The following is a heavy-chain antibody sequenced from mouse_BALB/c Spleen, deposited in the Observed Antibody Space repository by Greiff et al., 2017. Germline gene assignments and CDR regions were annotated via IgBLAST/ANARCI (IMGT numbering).Heavy chain of an antibody. Sequence: QQSCKASGYTFTSYWMHWVKQRPGQGLEWIGEINPSNGRTNYNEKFKSKATLTVDKSSSTAYMQLSSLTSEDSAVYYCARIGTRAYWGQGTLVTVSA. J-gene: IGHJ3*01. D-gene: IGHD2-14*01. CDR3: ARIGTRAY. CDR2: INPSNGRT. CDR1: GYTFTSYW. V-gene: IGHV1S81*02.